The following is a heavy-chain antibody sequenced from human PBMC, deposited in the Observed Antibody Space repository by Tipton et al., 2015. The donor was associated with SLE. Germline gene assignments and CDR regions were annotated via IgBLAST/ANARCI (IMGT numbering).Heavy chain of an antibody. J-gene: IGHJ4*02. CDR1: GDSIRSTSYN. CDR3: ARARDY. CDR2: VYYSGNT. V-gene: IGHV4-39*07. Sequence: GLVKPSETLSLTCTVSGDSIRSTSYNWGWIRQPPGKGLEWIGAVYYSGNTYCNPSLKSRVTISVDTSKNQFSLKLSSVTAADTAMYYCARARDYWGQGTLVTVSS.